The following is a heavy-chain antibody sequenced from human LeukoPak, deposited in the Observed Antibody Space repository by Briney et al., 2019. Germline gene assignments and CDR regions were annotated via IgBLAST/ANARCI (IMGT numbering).Heavy chain of an antibody. Sequence: ASVKVSRKASGYTFTGYNIHWVRQAPGQGLEWMGWINPDRGDTNFAQNFLGRVTMTGDTSISTAYMELSRLRPDDTAVYYCARVDTVGTVNPFYWGQGTLVTVSS. CDR1: GYTFTGYN. CDR2: INPDRGDT. J-gene: IGHJ4*02. CDR3: ARVDTVGTVNPFY. D-gene: IGHD5-12*01. V-gene: IGHV1-2*02.